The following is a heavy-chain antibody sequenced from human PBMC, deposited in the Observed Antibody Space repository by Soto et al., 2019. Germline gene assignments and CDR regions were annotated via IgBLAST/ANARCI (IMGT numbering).Heavy chain of an antibody. CDR2: IYYSGST. Sequence: QLQLQESGPRLVKPSETLSLTCSVSGGSISSSSYSWGWIRQPPGKGLEWIGTIYYSGSTHYNPSLEGRGAISADPPNNQLSLRLSSVTAADTAVYYCGRQPGHCGSTTCFGYYSVDVW. V-gene: IGHV4-39*01. CDR1: GGSISSSSYS. J-gene: IGHJ6*01. CDR3: GRQPGHCGSTTCFGYYSVDV. D-gene: IGHD2-2*01.